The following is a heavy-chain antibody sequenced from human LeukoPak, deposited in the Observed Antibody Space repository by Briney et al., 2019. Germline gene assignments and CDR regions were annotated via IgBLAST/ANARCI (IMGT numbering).Heavy chain of an antibody. D-gene: IGHD3-10*01. CDR1: GFTFSNYG. V-gene: IGHV3-30*02. CDR2: IWDGGNSK. J-gene: IGHJ4*02. CDR3: AKDSGSYLVPDY. Sequence: EGSLRLSCVASGFTFSNYGIHWVRQTPSKGLEWVAVIWDGGNSKYYADSVKGRFTVSRDNSKSTAYLQMNSPRAEDTAVYYCAKDSGSYLVPDYWGQGTLVTVSS.